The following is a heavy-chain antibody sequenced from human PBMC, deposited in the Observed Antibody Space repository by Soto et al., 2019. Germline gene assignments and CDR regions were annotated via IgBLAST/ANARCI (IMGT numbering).Heavy chain of an antibody. CDR3: AREPVSTIFGVVILARSTGFDY. Sequence: ASVKVSCKASGYTFTSYYMHWVRQAPGQGLEWMGIINPSGGSTSYAQKFQDRVTMTRDTSTSTVYMELSSLRSEDTAVYYCAREPVSTIFGVVILARSTGFDYWGQGTLVTVSS. V-gene: IGHV1-46*03. J-gene: IGHJ4*02. CDR1: GYTFTSYY. D-gene: IGHD3-3*01. CDR2: INPSGGST.